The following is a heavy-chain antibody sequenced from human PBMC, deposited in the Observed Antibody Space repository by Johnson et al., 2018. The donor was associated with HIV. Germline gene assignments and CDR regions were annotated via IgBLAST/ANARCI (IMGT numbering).Heavy chain of an antibody. Sequence: VQLVESGGGLVQPGGSLRLSCAASGFTFSNYAMSWVRQAPGKGLEWVSSISGSGGTTYYADSVKGRFTISRHNSKNTLYLQMNSLRAEDTAVYYCAIHSGVYSYWEDGFDIWGQGTMVTVSS. CDR3: AIHSGVYSYWEDGFDI. CDR1: GFTFSNYA. J-gene: IGHJ3*02. V-gene: IGHV3-23*04. CDR2: ISGSGGTT. D-gene: IGHD1-26*01.